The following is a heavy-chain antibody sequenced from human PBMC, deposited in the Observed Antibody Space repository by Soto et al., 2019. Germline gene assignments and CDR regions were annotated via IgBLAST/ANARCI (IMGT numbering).Heavy chain of an antibody. V-gene: IGHV4-39*01. Sequence: PSETLSLTCTVSGGSISSSSYYWGWIRQPPGKGLEWIGSIYYSGSTYYNPSLKSRVTISVDTSKNQFSLKLSSVTAADTAVYYCARAMITFGGVILSMDVWGQGTTVTVSS. J-gene: IGHJ6*02. D-gene: IGHD3-16*01. CDR2: IYYSGST. CDR3: ARAMITFGGVILSMDV. CDR1: GGSISSSSYY.